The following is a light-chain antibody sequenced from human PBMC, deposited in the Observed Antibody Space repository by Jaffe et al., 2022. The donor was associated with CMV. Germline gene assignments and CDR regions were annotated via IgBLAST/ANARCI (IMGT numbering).Light chain of an antibody. CDR2: AAS. J-gene: IGKJ2*01. CDR1: QGMNNF. Sequence: DIQMTQSPSAMSASVGDRVTITCRASQGMNNFVAWFQQQSGKAPKRLIYAASTLQSGVPSRFSGSGSGTEFTLTISSLQPEDFATYYCLQHSTYPHTFGQGTKLEIK. V-gene: IGKV1-17*03. CDR3: LQHSTYPHT.